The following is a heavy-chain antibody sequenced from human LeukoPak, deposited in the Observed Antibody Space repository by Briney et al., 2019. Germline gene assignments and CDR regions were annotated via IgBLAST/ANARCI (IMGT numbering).Heavy chain of an antibody. Sequence: GGSLRLSLAAPGFTFSRFCMKLGRPAPREGGGWVSAIFGSGGSTYYADSVKGRFTISRDNSKNTLYLQMNSLRAEDTAVYYCAKDFSSSSWYPGDWFDPWGQGTLVTVSS. J-gene: IGHJ5*02. CDR1: GFTFSRFC. CDR3: AKDFSSSSWYPGDWFDP. D-gene: IGHD6-13*01. CDR2: IFGSGGST. V-gene: IGHV3-23*01.